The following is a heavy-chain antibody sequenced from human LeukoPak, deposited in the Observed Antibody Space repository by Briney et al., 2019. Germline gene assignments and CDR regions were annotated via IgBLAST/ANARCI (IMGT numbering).Heavy chain of an antibody. CDR2: ISSSGGTR. CDR1: GFTFSDYE. D-gene: IGHD3-16*01. V-gene: IGHV3-48*03. CDR3: ATLRINYYYTMDV. J-gene: IGHJ6*02. Sequence: PGGSLRLSCAASGFTFSDYEVNWVRQAPGKGLEWVSYISSSGGTRYYADSVKGRFTISRDNAKNSLYLQMNSLRAGDTAVYYCATLRINYYYTMDVWGQGTTVSVSS.